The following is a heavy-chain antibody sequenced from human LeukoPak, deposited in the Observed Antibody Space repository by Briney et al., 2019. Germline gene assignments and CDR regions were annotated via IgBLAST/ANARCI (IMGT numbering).Heavy chain of an antibody. CDR3: AKGESKDYLDYFDYINYFDH. J-gene: IGHJ4*02. D-gene: IGHD4-17*01. V-gene: IGHV3-23*01. CDR1: GFTFSNHA. Sequence: GGSLRLSCAASGFTFSNHAMTWVRQAPGKGLEWVSTINISGGSTFYADSVKGRFTISRDNSKNTLSLQMNSLRAEDTAIYYCAKGESKDYLDYFDYINYFDHWGEGALVTVSS. CDR2: INISGGST.